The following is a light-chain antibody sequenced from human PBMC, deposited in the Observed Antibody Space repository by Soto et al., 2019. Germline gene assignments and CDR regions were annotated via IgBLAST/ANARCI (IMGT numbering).Light chain of an antibody. CDR3: LAWDTSLRAWV. V-gene: IGLV1-51*02. CDR1: SSDMGNCA. Sequence: QSVLTRPPSVSAAPGQKVTISCSGSSSDMGNCAVSWYQQLPGTAPKLLIYENNKRPSGIPDRFSGSKSGTSATLGITGLWPEDSVDYYCLAWDTSLRAWVFGGGTKLTVL. J-gene: IGLJ3*02. CDR2: ENN.